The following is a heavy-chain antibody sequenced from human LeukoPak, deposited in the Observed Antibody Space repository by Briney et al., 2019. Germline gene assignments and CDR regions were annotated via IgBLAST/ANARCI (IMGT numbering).Heavy chain of an antibody. Sequence: SETLSLTCTVYGGSLSGYYWSWIRQPPGKGLEWIGEINHSGATSYNPSLKSRVTISVDTSRNQFSLKLSSVTAADTAVYYCARQNYGFWSGPPAYFDYWGQGTLVTVSS. CDR1: GGSLSGYY. V-gene: IGHV4-34*01. CDR2: INHSGAT. D-gene: IGHD3-3*01. J-gene: IGHJ4*02. CDR3: ARQNYGFWSGPPAYFDY.